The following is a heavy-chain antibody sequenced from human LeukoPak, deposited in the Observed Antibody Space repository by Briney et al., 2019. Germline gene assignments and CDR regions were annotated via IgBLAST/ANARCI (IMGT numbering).Heavy chain of an antibody. J-gene: IGHJ1*01. CDR3: ARDGVGYYDSSGYYYFQH. CDR1: GYTFTGDY. Sequence: ASVKVSCKASGYTFTGDYMHWVRQAPGQGLEWMGWINPNSGGTNYAQKFQGRVTMTRDTSISTAYMELSRLRSDDTAVYYCARDGVGYYDSSGYYYFQHWGQGTLVTVSS. CDR2: INPNSGGT. D-gene: IGHD3-22*01. V-gene: IGHV1-2*02.